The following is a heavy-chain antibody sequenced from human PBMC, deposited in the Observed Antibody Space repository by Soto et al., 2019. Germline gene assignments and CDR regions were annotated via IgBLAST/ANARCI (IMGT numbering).Heavy chain of an antibody. D-gene: IGHD3-3*01. CDR2: IIPILGIA. Sequence: SVKVSCKASGGTFSRYTISWVRQAPGQGLEWMGRIIPILGIANYAQKFQGRVTITADKSTSTAYMELNSLRAEDTAVYYCARDRVVTTYRLYYYYGMDVWGQGTTVTVSS. CDR1: GGTFSRYT. V-gene: IGHV1-69*04. CDR3: ARDRVVTTYRLYYYYGMDV. J-gene: IGHJ6*02.